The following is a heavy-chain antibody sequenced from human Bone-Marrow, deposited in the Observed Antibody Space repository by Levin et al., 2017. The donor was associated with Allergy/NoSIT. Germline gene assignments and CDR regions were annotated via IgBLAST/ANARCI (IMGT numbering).Heavy chain of an antibody. Sequence: LSLTCAASGFTFSSYAMSWVRQAPGKGLEWVSAISGSGGSTYYADSVKGRFTISRDNSKNTLYLQMNSLRAEDTAVYYCAKTAGYCSSTSCYVMDYWGQGTLVTVSS. V-gene: IGHV3-23*01. J-gene: IGHJ4*02. CDR1: GFTFSSYA. D-gene: IGHD2-2*01. CDR3: AKTAGYCSSTSCYVMDY. CDR2: ISGSGGST.